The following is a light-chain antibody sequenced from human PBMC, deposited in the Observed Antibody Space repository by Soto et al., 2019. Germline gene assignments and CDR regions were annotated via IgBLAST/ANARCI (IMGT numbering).Light chain of an antibody. J-gene: IGKJ1*01. CDR3: QQYGSSGT. Sequence: EKALTQSPVTLSLSPGERATLSCRASESVDINLAWYQQKPGQAPRILIYGASTRATDMPGTFSGRGSRTEFTLTISRLEPEDFAVYYCQQYGSSGTLCQGTKVDIK. CDR2: GAS. CDR1: ESVDIN. V-gene: IGKV3-20*01.